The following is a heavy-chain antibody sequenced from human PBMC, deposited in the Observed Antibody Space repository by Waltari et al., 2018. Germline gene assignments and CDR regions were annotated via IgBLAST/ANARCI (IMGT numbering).Heavy chain of an antibody. V-gene: IGHV4-38-2*01. CDR2: IYHSGST. CDR3: ARVRDYVILFDY. D-gene: IGHD4-17*01. Sequence: QVQLQESGPGLVKPSETLSLTCAVSGYSISSVSSWGWIRQPPGKGLEWIGSIYHSGSTYYNPSLKSRVTISVDTSKNQFSLKLSSVTAADTAVYYCARVRDYVILFDYWGQGTLVTVSS. J-gene: IGHJ4*02. CDR1: GYSISSVSS.